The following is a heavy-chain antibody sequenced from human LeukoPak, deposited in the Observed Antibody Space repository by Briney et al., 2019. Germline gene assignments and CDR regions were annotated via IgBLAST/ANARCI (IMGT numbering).Heavy chain of an antibody. CDR1: GYTFTSYD. D-gene: IGHD6-19*01. V-gene: IGHV1-8*01. CDR3: ARGHSSGWYGENWFDP. Sequence: ASVKDSCKASGYTFTSYDINWVRQATGQGLEWMGWMNPNSGNTGYARKFQGRVTMTRNTSISTAYMELSSLRSEDTAVYYCARGHSSGWYGENWFDPWGQGTLVTVSS. CDR2: MNPNSGNT. J-gene: IGHJ5*02.